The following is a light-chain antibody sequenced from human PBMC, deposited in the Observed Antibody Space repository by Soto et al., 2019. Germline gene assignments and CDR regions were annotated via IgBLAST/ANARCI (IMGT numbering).Light chain of an antibody. CDR2: END. CDR1: SSNIGNNF. V-gene: IGLV1-51*02. J-gene: IGLJ2*01. CDR3: VAWDTSLSAGGVV. Sequence: QAVLTQPPSVSAAPGQRVTISCSGSSSNIGNNFVSWYQQLPGTAPKLLIYENDKRPSEIPDRFSGSKPGTSATLAISGLQTGDEADYYCVAWDTSLSAGGVVFGGGTKLTVL.